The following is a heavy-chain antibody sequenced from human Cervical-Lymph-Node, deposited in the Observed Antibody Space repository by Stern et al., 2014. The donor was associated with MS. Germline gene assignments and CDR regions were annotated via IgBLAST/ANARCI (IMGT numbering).Heavy chain of an antibody. J-gene: IGHJ4*02. Sequence: EVQLVQSGAEVKKPGESLKISCKGFGYDFTSHWIGWVRQMPGKGLEWMGIIYPGESETRYSPSFQARVTISADKSITTAYLQWSSLKASDSAMYFCVWMRGSSGWPFDFWGQGTLVTVSS. V-gene: IGHV5-51*01. CDR1: GYDFTSHW. CDR2: IYPGESET. CDR3: VWMRGSSGWPFDF. D-gene: IGHD6-19*01.